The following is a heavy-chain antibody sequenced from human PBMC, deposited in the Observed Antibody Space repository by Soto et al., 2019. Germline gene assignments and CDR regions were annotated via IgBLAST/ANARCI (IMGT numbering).Heavy chain of an antibody. CDR2: ISYDGSNK. J-gene: IGHJ6*02. Sequence: GGSLRLSCAASGFTFSSYAMLWVRQAPGKGLEWVAVISYDGSNKYYADSVKGRFTISRDNSKNTLYLQMNSLRAEDTAVYYCARTRIAVAGMYYYYYYGMDVWGQGTTVTVSS. CDR1: GFTFSSYA. D-gene: IGHD6-19*01. CDR3: ARTRIAVAGMYYYYYYGMDV. V-gene: IGHV3-30-3*01.